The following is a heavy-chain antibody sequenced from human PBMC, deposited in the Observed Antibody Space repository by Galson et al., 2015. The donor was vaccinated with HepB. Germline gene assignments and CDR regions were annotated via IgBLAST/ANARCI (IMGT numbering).Heavy chain of an antibody. D-gene: IGHD3-9*01. J-gene: IGHJ6*04. CDR1: GFTFDDYT. V-gene: IGHV3-43*01. Sequence: SLRLSCAASGFTFDDYTMHWVRQAPGKGLEWVSLISWVGGSTYYADSVKGRFTISRDNSKNSLYLQMNSLRTEDTALYYCAKDQFKYYDIWSGGYGMDVWGKGTTVTVSS. CDR3: AKDQFKYYDIWSGGYGMDV. CDR2: ISWVGGST.